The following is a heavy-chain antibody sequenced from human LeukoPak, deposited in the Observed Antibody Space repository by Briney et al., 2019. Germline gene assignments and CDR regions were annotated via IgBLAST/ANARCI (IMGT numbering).Heavy chain of an antibody. Sequence: SETLSLTCTVSGGSISSYYWSWIRQPPGKGLEWIGYIYYSGSTNYNPSLKSRVTISLDTSKKQFSLKLSSVTAADTAVYYCARRSWNGAIDYWGQGTLITVSS. V-gene: IGHV4-59*08. CDR2: IYYSGST. D-gene: IGHD1-1*01. CDR1: GGSISSYY. J-gene: IGHJ4*02. CDR3: ARRSWNGAIDY.